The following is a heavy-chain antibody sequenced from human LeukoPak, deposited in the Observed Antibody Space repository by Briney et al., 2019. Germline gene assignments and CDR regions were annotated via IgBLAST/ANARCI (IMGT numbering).Heavy chain of an antibody. CDR1: GGSFSGYA. CDR2: ISPFFGTA. V-gene: IGHV1-69*05. CDR3: ARDQGNYYDSGGYAPFNY. D-gene: IGHD3-22*01. Sequence: APVKVSCKASGGSFSGYAIIWVRQAPGQGLEWMGGISPFFGTANYAQKFQGRVALITDESTSTAYMELSSLRSDDTAVYYCARDQGNYYDSGGYAPFNYWGQGTLVTVSS. J-gene: IGHJ4*02.